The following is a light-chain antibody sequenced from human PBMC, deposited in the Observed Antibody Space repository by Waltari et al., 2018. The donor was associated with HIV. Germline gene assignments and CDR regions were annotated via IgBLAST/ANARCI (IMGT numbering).Light chain of an antibody. Sequence: QSVLTQPPSVSAAPGQTVAISCSGSSSNTGNNYVSWYQHFPGTAPKLLIYENNKRPSGIPDRFSGSKSGTTATLGITGLQTGDEADYYCEAWDLSLSAVVFGGGTRLTVL. CDR1: SSNTGNNY. CDR3: EAWDLSLSAVV. J-gene: IGLJ2*01. CDR2: ENN. V-gene: IGLV1-51*01.